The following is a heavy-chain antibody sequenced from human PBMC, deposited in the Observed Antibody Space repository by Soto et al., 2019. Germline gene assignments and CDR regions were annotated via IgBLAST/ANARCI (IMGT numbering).Heavy chain of an antibody. Sequence: QAHLVQSGAEVRKPGASVKVSCQALEHTSTIYYIHWVRQARGQGLEWMGWINADSGDTTYAEDCRGRVTFTRDTSTSTFHMELIRLRLDDTAMYFCATRDYDILTGYLHIWGQGTLITVSS. J-gene: IGHJ1*01. V-gene: IGHV1-2*02. CDR3: ATRDYDILTGYLHI. D-gene: IGHD3-9*01. CDR1: EHTSTIYY. CDR2: INADSGDT.